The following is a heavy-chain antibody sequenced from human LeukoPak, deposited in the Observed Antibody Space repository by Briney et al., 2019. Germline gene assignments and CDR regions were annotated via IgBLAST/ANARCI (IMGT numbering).Heavy chain of an antibody. D-gene: IGHD5-24*01. CDR2: INPSGGST. J-gene: IGHJ5*02. V-gene: IGHV1-46*01. Sequence: ASVKVSCKASGYSFTSYYIHWVRQAPGQGLEWMGIINPSGGSTSNAQKFQGRLTMTRDTSTSTVYMELSSLRSEDTAVYYCAREGEMATITSWGQGTLVTVSS. CDR3: AREGEMATITS. CDR1: GYSFTSYY.